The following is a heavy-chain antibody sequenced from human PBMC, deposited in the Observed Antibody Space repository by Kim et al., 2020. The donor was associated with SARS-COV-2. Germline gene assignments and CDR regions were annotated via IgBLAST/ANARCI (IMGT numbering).Heavy chain of an antibody. V-gene: IGHV3-43D*03. Sequence: GKGRLTISQDNSKNSLYLQMNSLRAEDPALYYCAKDIRVRTEDYYYGMDVWGQGTTVTVSS. CDR3: AKDIRVRTEDYYYGMDV. D-gene: IGHD2-21*02. J-gene: IGHJ6*02.